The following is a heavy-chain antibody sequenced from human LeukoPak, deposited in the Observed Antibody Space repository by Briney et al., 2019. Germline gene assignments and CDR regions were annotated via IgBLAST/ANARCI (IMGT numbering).Heavy chain of an antibody. CDR1: GFTFSDHY. J-gene: IGHJ3*02. Sequence: PGGSLRLSCAASGFTFSDHYMDWVRQAPGKGLEWVGRTRKKTNSYTTEYAASVKGRFTISRDDSKNSLYLQMNSLRAEDTAVYYCAREHSSSFSRPWYDAFDIWGQGTMVTVSS. CDR2: TRKKTNSYTT. D-gene: IGHD6-13*01. CDR3: AREHSSSFSRPWYDAFDI. V-gene: IGHV3-72*01.